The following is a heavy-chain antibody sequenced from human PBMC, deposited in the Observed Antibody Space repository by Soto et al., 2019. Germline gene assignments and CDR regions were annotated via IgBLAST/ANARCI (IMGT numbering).Heavy chain of an antibody. CDR2: SSNYNGNT. D-gene: IGHD6-13*01. J-gene: IGHJ4*02. Sequence: GASVKVSCKASGYTFSEYGISWVRQAPGQGLEWVGWSSNYNGNTNYAQKVQGRVTITTDKSTRTAYMELRSLRSDDAAVYYCARGPPGYSSSWYDYWGQGTLVTVSS. CDR3: ARGPPGYSSSWYDY. V-gene: IGHV1-18*01. CDR1: GYTFSEYG.